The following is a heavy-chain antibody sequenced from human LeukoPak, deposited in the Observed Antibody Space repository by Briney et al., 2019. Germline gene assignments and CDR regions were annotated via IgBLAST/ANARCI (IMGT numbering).Heavy chain of an antibody. D-gene: IGHD2-15*01. CDR1: GFTFSSYA. Sequence: GGSLRLSCAASGFTFSSYAMSWVRQAPGKGLEWVSSIRGGGDSTYYSDSVKGRVTISRDNSKNTLYLQMNSLRAEDTAVYYCAKDGIYYFDYWGQGTLVTVSS. J-gene: IGHJ4*02. CDR3: AKDGIYYFDY. CDR2: IRGGGDST. V-gene: IGHV3-23*01.